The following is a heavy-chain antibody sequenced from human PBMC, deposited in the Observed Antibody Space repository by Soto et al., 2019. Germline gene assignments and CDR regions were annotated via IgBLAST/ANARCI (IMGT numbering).Heavy chain of an antibody. CDR1: DGSIDSGSYY. J-gene: IGHJ4*02. Sequence: SETLSLTCTVSDGSIDSGSYYRSWVRQYPGKDLEWIGSIHYSGSIYYSPSLRSRPTMSADTSKNQFSLKLSSVTVADTAVYYCTRGLDRAKLGYWGQGIQVTVSS. D-gene: IGHD1-26*01. V-gene: IGHV4-31*03. CDR3: TRGLDRAKLGY. CDR2: IHYSGSI.